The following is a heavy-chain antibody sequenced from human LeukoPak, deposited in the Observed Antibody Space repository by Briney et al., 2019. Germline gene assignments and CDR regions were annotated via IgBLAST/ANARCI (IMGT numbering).Heavy chain of an antibody. Sequence: GGSLRLSCATSGFTFSNYAVSWVRQAPGKGLEWVPSISGSGGTTYYADSVKGRFTISRDNSKNTLYLQMNSLRAEDTAVYYCAKDPYRASSGLVDYWGQGTLVTVSS. CDR1: GFTFSNYA. CDR3: AKDPYRASSGLVDY. J-gene: IGHJ4*02. CDR2: ISGSGGTT. D-gene: IGHD5-12*01. V-gene: IGHV3-23*01.